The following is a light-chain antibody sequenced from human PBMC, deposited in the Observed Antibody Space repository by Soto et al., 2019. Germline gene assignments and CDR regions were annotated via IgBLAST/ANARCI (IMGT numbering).Light chain of an antibody. CDR1: QSISTW. J-gene: IGKJ4*01. CDR2: KAS. CDR3: QQYNTYPLT. Sequence: DIQMTQSPSTLSASVGDRVTITCRASQSISTWLAWYQQKPGKAPKLLIYKASSLEGGVPSRFSGSGSGTEFNITISSLQPDDFATYYCQQYNTYPLTFDGGTTVDIE. V-gene: IGKV1-5*03.